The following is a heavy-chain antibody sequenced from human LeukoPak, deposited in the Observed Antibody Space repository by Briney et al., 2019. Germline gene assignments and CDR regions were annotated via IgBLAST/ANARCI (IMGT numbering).Heavy chain of an antibody. CDR1: GFTFSSFA. CDR2: ISGGGGTT. Sequence: GCLRLSCAASGFTFSSFAMSWVRQAPGKGLEWVSAISGGGGTTDYADSVKGRFTISRDNSKNTLYLQMNSLRAEDTGVYYCAKGRVYMDVWGKGTTVTVSS. CDR3: AKGRVYMDV. J-gene: IGHJ6*03. V-gene: IGHV3-23*01.